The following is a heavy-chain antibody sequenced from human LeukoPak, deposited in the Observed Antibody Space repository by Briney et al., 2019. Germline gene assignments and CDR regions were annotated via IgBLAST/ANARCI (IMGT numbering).Heavy chain of an antibody. CDR1: GVSISSSY. Sequence: SETLSLTCNVAGVSISSSYWSWIRQPPGKGLEWIGYISRSGNTNFNPSLKSRFSFSRDTSKNQISLKLNSVTAADTALYYCARGYFDSRDSSNAFDVWGQGTMVIVSS. J-gene: IGHJ3*01. D-gene: IGHD3-9*01. V-gene: IGHV4-59*08. CDR2: ISRSGNT. CDR3: ARGYFDSRDSSNAFDV.